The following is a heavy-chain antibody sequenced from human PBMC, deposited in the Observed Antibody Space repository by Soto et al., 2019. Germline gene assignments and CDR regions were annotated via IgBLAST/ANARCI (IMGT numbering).Heavy chain of an antibody. CDR2: ISYDGGNI. D-gene: IGHD3-16*01. CDR3: AKGILSATIGPYAMDV. CDR1: GFAFRSYA. V-gene: IGHV3-30*18. J-gene: IGHJ6*02. Sequence: GGSLRLSCEASGFAFRSYAMHWVRQAPGKGLEWVGVISYDGGNIYYADSVKGRFTISRDNSKNTLYVQVKSLRPEDTAVYYCAKGILSATIGPYAMDVWGQGTTVTVSS.